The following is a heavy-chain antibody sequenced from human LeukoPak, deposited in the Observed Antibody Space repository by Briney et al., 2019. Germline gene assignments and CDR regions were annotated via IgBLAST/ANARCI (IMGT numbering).Heavy chain of an antibody. CDR3: ARDLVHHRLLAAVYNWFDP. Sequence: ASVKVSCKASGYIFTSYGISWVRQALGQGLEWMGWINTYNGNTKYAQKVQGRVTMTTDTSTSTAYMEVRSLTSDDTAVYYCARDLVHHRLLAAVYNWFDPWGQGTLVTVSS. CDR1: GYIFTSYG. V-gene: IGHV1-18*01. D-gene: IGHD3-3*02. J-gene: IGHJ5*02. CDR2: INTYNGNT.